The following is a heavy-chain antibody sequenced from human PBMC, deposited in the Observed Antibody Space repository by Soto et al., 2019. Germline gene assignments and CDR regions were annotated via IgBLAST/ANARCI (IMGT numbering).Heavy chain of an antibody. J-gene: IGHJ6*02. Sequence: GASVQVSCKASGYTFTGYYMHWVRQAPGQGLEWMGWINPNSGGTNYAQKFQGWVTMTRDTSISTAYMELSRLRSDDTAVYYCARDFGAWSWYYYGMDVWGQGTTVTVSS. CDR3: ARDFGAWSWYYYGMDV. V-gene: IGHV1-2*04. CDR1: GYTFTGYY. CDR2: INPNSGGT. D-gene: IGHD3-10*01.